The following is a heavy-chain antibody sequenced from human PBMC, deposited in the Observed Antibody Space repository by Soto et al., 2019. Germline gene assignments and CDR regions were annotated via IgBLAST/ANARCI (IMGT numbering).Heavy chain of an antibody. J-gene: IGHJ5*02. CDR2: IIPILGIA. CDR1: GGTFSSYT. D-gene: IGHD2-2*01. Sequence: ASVKVSCKASGGTFSSYTISWVRQAPGQGLEWMGRIIPILGIANYAQKFQGRVTITADKSTSTAYMELSSLRSEDTAVYYCARERGDCSSTSCHTPFDPWGQGTLVTVSS. V-gene: IGHV1-69*02. CDR3: ARERGDCSSTSCHTPFDP.